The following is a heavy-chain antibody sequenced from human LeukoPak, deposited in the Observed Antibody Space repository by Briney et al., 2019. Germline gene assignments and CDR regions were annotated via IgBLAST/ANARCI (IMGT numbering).Heavy chain of an antibody. V-gene: IGHV1-2*02. CDR1: GYTFTGYY. CDR3: ARGGEDSIGDWGNWFDP. D-gene: IGHD3-10*01. CDR2: INPNSGDT. J-gene: IGHJ5*02. Sequence: SVKVSCKASGYTFTGYYMNWVRQAPGQGLEWLGWINPNSGDTKYPQKFRGRVTMTRDTSINTAYMELNRVTSDDTAVYYCARGGEDSIGDWGNWFDPWGQGTLVTVSS.